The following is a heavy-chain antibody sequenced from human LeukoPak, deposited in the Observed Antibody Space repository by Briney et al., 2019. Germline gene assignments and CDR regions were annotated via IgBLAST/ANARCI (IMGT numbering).Heavy chain of an antibody. CDR3: TTDRGYCSGGSCYYGAFDC. V-gene: IGHV3-15*01. Sequence: GGSLSLSCAVSGFTFSNAWMSWVRQAPGKGLEWVGRIKSKTDGGTKDYAAPVKGRLTISREDSNNTLCLQMNSLKTEDTAVYYCTTDRGYCSGGSCYYGAFDCWGQGTLVTVSS. J-gene: IGHJ4*02. D-gene: IGHD2-15*01. CDR2: IKSKTDGGTK. CDR1: GFTFSNAW.